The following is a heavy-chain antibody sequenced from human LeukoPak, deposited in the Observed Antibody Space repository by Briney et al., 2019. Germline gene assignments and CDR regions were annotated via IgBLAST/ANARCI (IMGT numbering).Heavy chain of an antibody. V-gene: IGHV3-48*03. J-gene: IGHJ4*02. Sequence: GGSLRLSCVASGFNFSTSDMNWVRQAPGKGLDWVAYITTRGTTTYYADSVKGRFTLSRDNAKNSLYLQMNTLRAEDTAVHYCARLGGNLSRWGQGTLVTVSS. CDR1: GFNFSTSD. CDR3: ARLGGNLSR. CDR2: ITTRGTTT. D-gene: IGHD1-26*01.